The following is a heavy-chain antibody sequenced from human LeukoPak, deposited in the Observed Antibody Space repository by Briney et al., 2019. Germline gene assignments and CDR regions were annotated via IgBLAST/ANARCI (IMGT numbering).Heavy chain of an antibody. D-gene: IGHD6-13*01. CDR3: ANRYSSSSHAFDI. V-gene: IGHV3-23*01. CDR1: GFTFSSYA. CDR2: ISGGAAST. Sequence: GGSLRLSCAASGFTFSSYAMSWVRQAPGKGLEWVSAISGGAASTNYADTVKGRFTIYRDNSKNTLYLQMNSLRAEDTAVYYCANRYSSSSHAFDIWGQGTMVTVSS. J-gene: IGHJ3*02.